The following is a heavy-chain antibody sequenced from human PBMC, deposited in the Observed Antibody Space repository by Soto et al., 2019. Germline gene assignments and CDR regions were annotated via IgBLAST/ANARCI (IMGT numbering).Heavy chain of an antibody. D-gene: IGHD6-6*01. J-gene: IGHJ5*02. CDR2: ISSSSSTI. CDR3: ARKSSVPRRVSHHNWFDP. CDR1: GFTFSSYS. V-gene: IGHV3-48*02. Sequence: GRSLRLSCAASGFTFSSYSMNWVRQAPGKGLEWVSYISSSSSTIYYADSVKGRFTISRDNAKNSLYLQMNSLRDEDTAVYYCARKSSVPRRVSHHNWFDPWGQGTLVTVSS.